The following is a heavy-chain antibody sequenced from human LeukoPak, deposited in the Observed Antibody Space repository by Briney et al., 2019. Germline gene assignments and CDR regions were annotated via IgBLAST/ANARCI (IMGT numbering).Heavy chain of an antibody. CDR2: ISSSSSYI. CDR3: ARVGHYDILTGHAFDI. J-gene: IGHJ3*02. CDR1: GFTFSSYS. Sequence: PGGSLRLSCAASGFTFSSYSMNWVRQAPGKGLEWVSSISSSSSYIYYADSVKGRFTISRDNAKNSLYLQMNSLRAEDTAVYYCARVGHYDILTGHAFDIWGQWTMVTVSS. V-gene: IGHV3-21*01. D-gene: IGHD3-9*01.